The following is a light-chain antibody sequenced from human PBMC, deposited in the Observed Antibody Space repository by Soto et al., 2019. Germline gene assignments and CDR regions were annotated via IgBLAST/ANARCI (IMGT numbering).Light chain of an antibody. CDR2: GAS. J-gene: IGKJ1*01. CDR1: QSVSSSY. CDR3: QQYGSSPQT. V-gene: IGKV3-20*01. Sequence: EIVLTQSPGTLSLSPGERAILSCRASQSVSSSYLAWYQQKPGQAPRLLIYGASSRATGIPDRFSGSGSGTDFPLTISRLEPEDFAVYYCQQYGSSPQTFGQGTKVEIK.